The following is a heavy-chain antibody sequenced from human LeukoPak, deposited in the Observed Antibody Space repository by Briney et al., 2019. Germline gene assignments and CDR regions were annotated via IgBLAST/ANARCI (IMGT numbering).Heavy chain of an antibody. Sequence: SETLSLTCTVSGGSVSSSSYYWSWIRQPPGKGLEWIGEINHSGSTNYNPSLKSRVTISVDTSKNQFSLKLSSVTAADTAVYYCARQGPYCSGGSCYSSWFDPWGQGTLVTVSS. CDR3: ARQGPYCSGGSCYSSWFDP. D-gene: IGHD2-15*01. V-gene: IGHV4-39*01. J-gene: IGHJ5*02. CDR2: INHSGST. CDR1: GGSVSSSSYY.